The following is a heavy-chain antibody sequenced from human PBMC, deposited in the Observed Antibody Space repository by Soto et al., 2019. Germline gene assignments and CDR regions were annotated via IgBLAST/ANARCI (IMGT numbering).Heavy chain of an antibody. CDR2: ISSNSNYK. Sequence: PGGSLRLSCAASGFTFSDYYMSWIRQAPGKGLEWISYISSNSNYKNHADSVRGRFTISRDNATDSLYLQMNSLRDEDTAVYYCAREGVVSARLDPWGQGTLVTVSS. CDR3: AREGVVSARLDP. V-gene: IGHV3-11*06. D-gene: IGHD3-16*01. J-gene: IGHJ5*02. CDR1: GFTFSDYY.